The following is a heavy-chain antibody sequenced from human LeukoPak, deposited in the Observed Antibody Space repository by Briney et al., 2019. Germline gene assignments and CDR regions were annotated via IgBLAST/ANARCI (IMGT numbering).Heavy chain of an antibody. J-gene: IGHJ4*02. V-gene: IGHV1-46*01. CDR2: INPSGGST. CDR1: GYTFTNYY. D-gene: IGHD3-22*01. Sequence: ASVKVSSTTSGYTFTNYYMHWVRQAPGQGLEWMGIINPSGGSTSYAQKFQGRVTMTRDTSTSTVYMELSSLRSEDTAVYYCARDVVSSGYYWDWGQGTLVTVSS. CDR3: ARDVVSSGYYWD.